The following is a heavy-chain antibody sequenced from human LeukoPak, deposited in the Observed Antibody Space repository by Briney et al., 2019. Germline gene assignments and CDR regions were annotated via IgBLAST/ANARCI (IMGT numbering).Heavy chain of an antibody. CDR3: ARHRSGWLQSSFGY. D-gene: IGHD5-24*01. CDR2: IYTSGST. V-gene: IGHV4-4*07. Sequence: PSETLSLTCTVSGGSISSYYWSWIRQPAGKGLEWIGRIYTSGSTNYNPSLKSRVTISVDTSKNQFSLKLSSVTAADTAVYYCARHRSGWLQSSFGYWGQGTLVTVSS. CDR1: GGSISSYY. J-gene: IGHJ4*02.